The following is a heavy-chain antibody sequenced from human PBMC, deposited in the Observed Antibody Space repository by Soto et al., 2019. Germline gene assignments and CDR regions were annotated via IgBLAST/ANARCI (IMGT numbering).Heavy chain of an antibody. D-gene: IGHD2-21*01. Sequence: XGSLRLSCAASGCTFSSHWMHWVRQAPGKGLVWVSRIESDGSSTNYADSVKGRFTVSRDNAKNTLYLQMNSLRVEDTAVYYCARDRADPIGDYHPLFDYWPLGTLVTVSS. CDR1: GCTFSSHW. CDR2: IESDGSST. CDR3: ARDRADPIGDYHPLFDY. V-gene: IGHV3-74*01. J-gene: IGHJ4*02.